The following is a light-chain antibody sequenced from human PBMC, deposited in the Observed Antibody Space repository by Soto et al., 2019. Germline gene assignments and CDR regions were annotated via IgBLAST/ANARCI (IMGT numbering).Light chain of an antibody. V-gene: IGLV1-40*01. CDR3: QSYDSSLSGVV. CDR1: SSTFGANYD. CDR2: GDN. Sequence: QSVLTQPPSVSGAPGQGVTISRTGGSSTFGANYDLHWYQQLPGTAPKLLIYGDNNRPSGVPDRFSGSKSGTSASLAITGLQAEDEAEYYCQSYDSSLSGVVFGGGTKLTVL. J-gene: IGLJ2*01.